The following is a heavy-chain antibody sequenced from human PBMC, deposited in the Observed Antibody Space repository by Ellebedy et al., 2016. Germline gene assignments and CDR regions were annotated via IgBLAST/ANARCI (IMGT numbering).Heavy chain of an antibody. J-gene: IGHJ5*02. D-gene: IGHD2-15*01. V-gene: IGHV3-53*01. CDR1: GFTVSTNY. CDR2: IFSDGNT. Sequence: GESLKLSCPAPGFTVSTNYLKWVRQAPGQGLDWVSDIFSDGNTYYADSVKGRFTISRGNSKNTLYLQMNSLRAEDTAGYYCAKGVGSGWFDPWGQGTLVTVS. CDR3: AKGVGSGWFDP.